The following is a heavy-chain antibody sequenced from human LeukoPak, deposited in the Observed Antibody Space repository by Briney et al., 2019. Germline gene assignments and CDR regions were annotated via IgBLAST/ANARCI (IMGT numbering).Heavy chain of an antibody. Sequence: ASVKVSCKVSGYTLTELSTHWVRQAPGKGLEWMGGFDPEDGETIYAQKFQGRVTMTEDTSTDTAYMELSSLRSEDTAVYYCATLRAVAAPGDAFDIWGQGTMVTVSS. J-gene: IGHJ3*02. D-gene: IGHD6-19*01. V-gene: IGHV1-24*01. CDR1: GYTLTELS. CDR3: ATLRAVAAPGDAFDI. CDR2: FDPEDGET.